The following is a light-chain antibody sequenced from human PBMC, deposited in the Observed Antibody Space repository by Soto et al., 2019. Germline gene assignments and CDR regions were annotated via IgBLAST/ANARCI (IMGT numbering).Light chain of an antibody. V-gene: IGKV1-39*01. Sequence: IQMTQSPSSLSASVGDRVTINCRASQRITTYLNWYQQKPGEAPKLLISTSGTLQRGLPSRFSGSGSGTDFTLTITALRPEDFATYFCQQTYSTPYTFGQGTKLEIK. CDR1: QRITTY. J-gene: IGKJ2*01. CDR2: TSG. CDR3: QQTYSTPYT.